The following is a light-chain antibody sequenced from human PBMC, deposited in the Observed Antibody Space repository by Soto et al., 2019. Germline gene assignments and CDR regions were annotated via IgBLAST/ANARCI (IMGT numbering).Light chain of an antibody. CDR2: DND. CDR3: GTWDSSLSAVV. V-gene: IGLV1-51*01. J-gene: IGLJ2*01. Sequence: QSVLTQPPSVSAAPGQKVTISCSGSSSNIGNNYVSWYQQVPGTAPKLLIYDNDKRPSGIPDRFSGSKSATSATLGITGLQTGDEAHYYCGTWDSSLSAVVFGGGTKVTVL. CDR1: SSNIGNNY.